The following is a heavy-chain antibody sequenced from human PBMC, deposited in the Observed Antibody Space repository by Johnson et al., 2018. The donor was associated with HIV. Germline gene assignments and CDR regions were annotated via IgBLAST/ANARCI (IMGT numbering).Heavy chain of an antibody. D-gene: IGHD3-16*01. J-gene: IGHJ3*02. CDR3: AGLGGGHDAFDI. V-gene: IGHV3-20*04. CDR1: GFTLDDYG. CDR2: INWNGGST. Sequence: EMQLVESGGGVVRPGGSLRLSCAASGFTLDDYGMAWVRQAPGKGLEWVSGINWNGGSTGYADSVKGRFTISRDNAKNSLYLQMNSLRAEDTALYYCAGLGGGHDAFDIWGQGTMVTVSS.